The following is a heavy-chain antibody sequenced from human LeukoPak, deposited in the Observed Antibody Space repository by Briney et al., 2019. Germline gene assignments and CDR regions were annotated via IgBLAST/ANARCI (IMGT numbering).Heavy chain of an antibody. Sequence: GESLKISCKGGGDNFNNYWIVWVRQMPGKGLEWMGVIYLDDSETKYSPSFQGQVTISADKSISTAYLQWSSLKASDTAMYYRARHVKHYDSSGYFSEPLDYWGQGTLVTVSS. CDR3: ARHVKHYDSSGYFSEPLDY. J-gene: IGHJ4*02. V-gene: IGHV5-51*01. D-gene: IGHD3-22*01. CDR1: GDNFNNYW. CDR2: IYLDDSET.